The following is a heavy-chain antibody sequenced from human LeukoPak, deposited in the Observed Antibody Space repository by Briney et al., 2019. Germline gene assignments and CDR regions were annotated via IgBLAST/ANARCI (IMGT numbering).Heavy chain of an antibody. CDR2: IIPIFGTA. CDR3: ASGIFGVVPAYYYYYMDV. D-gene: IGHD3-3*01. J-gene: IGHJ6*03. CDR1: GGTFSSYA. V-gene: IGHV1-69*06. Sequence: SVKVSCKASGGTFSSYAISWVRQAPGQGLEWMGGIIPIFGTANYAQKFQGRVTITADKSTSTAYMELSSLRSEDTAVYYCASGIFGVVPAYYYYYMDVWGKGTTVTVSS.